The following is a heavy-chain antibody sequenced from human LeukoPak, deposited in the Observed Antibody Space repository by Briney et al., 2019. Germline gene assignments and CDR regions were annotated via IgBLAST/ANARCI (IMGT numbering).Heavy chain of an antibody. D-gene: IGHD5-12*01. Sequence: KASETLSLTCTVSGGSISSYYWSWIRQPPGKGLEWIGYIYYSGSTSYNPSLKSRVTISVDTSKNQFSLKLSSVTAADTAVYYCARGGGYDYLSALSPFDYWGQGTLVTVSS. J-gene: IGHJ4*02. CDR2: IYYSGST. V-gene: IGHV4-59*01. CDR1: GGSISSYY. CDR3: ARGGGYDYLSALSPFDY.